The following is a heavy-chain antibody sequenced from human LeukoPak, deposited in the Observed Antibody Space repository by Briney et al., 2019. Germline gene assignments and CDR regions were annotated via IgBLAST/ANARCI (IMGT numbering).Heavy chain of an antibody. D-gene: IGHD5-24*01. CDR1: GGSISTYY. V-gene: IGHV4-59*08. CDR3: ARRPRDDYSVDY. Sequence: SETLSLTCSVSGGSISTYYWSWMRQPPGKGLEWIGYVYYSGSTNYNPSLKSRVTISVDTSKSQFSLRLTSVTAADTAVYYCARRPRDDYSVDYWGQGTLVTVSS. J-gene: IGHJ4*02. CDR2: VYYSGST.